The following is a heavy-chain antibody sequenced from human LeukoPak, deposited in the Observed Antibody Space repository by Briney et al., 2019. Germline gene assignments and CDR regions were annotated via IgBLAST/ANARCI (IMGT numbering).Heavy chain of an antibody. CDR3: ARHVQDLGIKV. J-gene: IGHJ6*02. CDR1: GASISSSDSY. CDR2: IYRRGST. V-gene: IGHV4-39*01. Sequence: SETLSLTCTVSGASISSSDSYWIWIRQPPGKGLEWIGSIYRRGSTSYNPSLKSRVTVSEDMSKNHFSLGLSSVTAADTAVYYCARHVQDLGIKVWGQGTTVTVSS.